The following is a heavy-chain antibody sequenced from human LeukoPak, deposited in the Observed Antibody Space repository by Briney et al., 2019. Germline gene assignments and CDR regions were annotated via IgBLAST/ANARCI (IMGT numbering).Heavy chain of an antibody. CDR3: ATAPRYFDWLRYFQH. CDR1: GYTFTGYY. Sequence: GASVKVSCKASGYTFTGYYMHWVRQAPGQGLEWMGWINPNSGGTNYAQKFQGRVTMTRDTSISTAYMELSRLRSEDTAVYYCATAPRYFDWLRYFQHWGQGTLVTVSS. CDR2: INPNSGGT. V-gene: IGHV1-2*02. D-gene: IGHD3-9*01. J-gene: IGHJ1*01.